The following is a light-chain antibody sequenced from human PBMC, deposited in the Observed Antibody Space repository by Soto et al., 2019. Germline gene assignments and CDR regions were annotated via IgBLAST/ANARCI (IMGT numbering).Light chain of an antibody. V-gene: IGLV6-57*02. Sequence: NFMLAQPHSVSESPGKTVTISCTGSSGTVVTNYVQWYQQRPGSAPTPVIYEDNQRPSGVPDRFSGSIDRSSNSASLTIAGLKNEDEADYYCQSSDSRNHGVFGGGTKLTVL. CDR3: QSSDSRNHGV. CDR1: SGTVVTNY. J-gene: IGLJ3*02. CDR2: EDN.